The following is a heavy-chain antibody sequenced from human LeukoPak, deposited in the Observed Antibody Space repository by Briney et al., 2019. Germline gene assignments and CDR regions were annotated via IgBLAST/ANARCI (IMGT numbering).Heavy chain of an antibody. CDR3: ARLGVAATQADY. CDR2: IYYSGST. CDR1: VGSISSYY. V-gene: IGHV4-59*08. J-gene: IGHJ4*02. Sequence: SETLSLTCSVYVGSISSYYWGWIRQPPGKGLGWIGYIYYSGSTNYNPSLKSRVTISVDTSKNQFSLKLSSVTAADTAVYYCARLGVAATQADYWGQGTLVTVSS. D-gene: IGHD2-15*01.